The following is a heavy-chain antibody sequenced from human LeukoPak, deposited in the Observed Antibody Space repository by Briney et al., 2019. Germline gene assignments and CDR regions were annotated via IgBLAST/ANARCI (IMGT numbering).Heavy chain of an antibody. D-gene: IGHD2-15*01. CDR1: GYSISSGYN. Sequence: SSETLSLTCAVSGYSISSGYNWSWIRQPPGKGLEWIGEINHSGSTNYNPSLKSRVTISVDTSKNQFSLKLSSVTAADTAVYYCARSGYCSGGSCYYFDYWGQGTLVTVSS. CDR2: INHSGST. J-gene: IGHJ4*02. V-gene: IGHV4-34*01. CDR3: ARSGYCSGGSCYYFDY.